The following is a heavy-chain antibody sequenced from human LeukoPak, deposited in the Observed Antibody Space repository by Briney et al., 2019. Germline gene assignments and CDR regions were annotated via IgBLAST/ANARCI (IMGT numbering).Heavy chain of an antibody. J-gene: IGHJ4*02. Sequence: GGSLRLSCAASGFTFSSYEMNWVRQAPGQGLEWVSYISSSGSTIYYADSVKRRFTISRDNAKNSLYLQMNSLRAEDTAVYYCARVHLDDYRFDYWGQGTLVTVSS. CDR2: ISSSGSTI. CDR3: ARVHLDDYRFDY. V-gene: IGHV3-48*03. CDR1: GFTFSSYE. D-gene: IGHD4-11*01.